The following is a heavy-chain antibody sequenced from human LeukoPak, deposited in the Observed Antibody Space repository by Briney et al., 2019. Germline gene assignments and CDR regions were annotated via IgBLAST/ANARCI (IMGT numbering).Heavy chain of an antibody. CDR3: ARYDYNDYYFDY. Sequence: SETLSLTCSVSGGSISSGGYYWSWVRQSPGKGLEWIGYIHHIGTTYYNPSLKGRVTMSVDTSKNQFSLKLSSVTAADTAVYYCARYDYNDYYFDYWGQGTLVTVSS. V-gene: IGHV4-30-2*06. CDR2: IHHIGTT. J-gene: IGHJ4*02. CDR1: GGSISSGGYY. D-gene: IGHD4-11*01.